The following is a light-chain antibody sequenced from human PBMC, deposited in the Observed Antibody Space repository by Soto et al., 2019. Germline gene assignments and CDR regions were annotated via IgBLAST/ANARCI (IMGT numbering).Light chain of an antibody. V-gene: IGKV1-5*01. CDR1: ESISSW. CDR2: DAS. J-gene: IGKJ2*01. Sequence: DIQMTQSPSTLSASVGDRVTITCRASESISSWLAWYQQKPGKAPKLLICDASSLESGVPSRFSGSGSGTEFTLTISSLQPDDCATYYCQQYNSYSPIPFGQGTKLEIK. CDR3: QQYNSYSPIP.